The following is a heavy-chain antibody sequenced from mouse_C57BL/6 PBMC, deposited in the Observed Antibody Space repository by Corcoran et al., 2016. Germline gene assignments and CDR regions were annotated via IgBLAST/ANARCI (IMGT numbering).Heavy chain of an antibody. CDR3: AIDGNWYFVV. V-gene: IGHV9-3*01. CDR1: GYTFTTYG. D-gene: IGHD2-1*01. CDR2: INTDSGVP. J-gene: IGHJ1*03. Sequence: QIQLVQSGPELKKPGETVKISCKASGYTFTTYGMSWVKQAPGKGLKWKGWINTDSGVPTYADDFKGRCAFSLETSASTAYLQINNPKNEDTATYFWAIDGNWYFVVWGTGNTGTVS.